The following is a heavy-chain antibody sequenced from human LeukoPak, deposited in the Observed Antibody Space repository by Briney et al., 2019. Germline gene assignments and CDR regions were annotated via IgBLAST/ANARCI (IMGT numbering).Heavy chain of an antibody. CDR1: GFTFSSYE. D-gene: IGHD3-10*02. V-gene: IGHV3-48*03. CDR2: ISSSGSTI. Sequence: GGPLTLPCAASGFTFSSYEMNWVRQAPGKGLEGVSYISSSGSTIYYADSVKGRFTISRDNAKNSVYLQMNCLRAEDTAVYYCAELGITMIGGVWGKGTTVTISS. CDR3: AELGITMIGGV. J-gene: IGHJ6*04.